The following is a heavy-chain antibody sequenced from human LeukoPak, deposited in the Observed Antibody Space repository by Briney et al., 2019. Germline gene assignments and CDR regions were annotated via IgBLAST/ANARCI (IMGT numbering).Heavy chain of an antibody. CDR2: INHSGST. CDR3: ASLRVYYYDSSGYLNWFDP. CDR1: GGSISSSSYY. D-gene: IGHD3-22*01. J-gene: IGHJ5*02. Sequence: SETLSLTCTVSGGSISSSSYYWGWIRQPPGKGLEWIGEINHSGSTNYNPSLKSRVTISVDTSKNQFSLKLSSVTAADTAVYYCASLRVYYYDSSGYLNWFDPWGQGALVTVSS. V-gene: IGHV4-39*07.